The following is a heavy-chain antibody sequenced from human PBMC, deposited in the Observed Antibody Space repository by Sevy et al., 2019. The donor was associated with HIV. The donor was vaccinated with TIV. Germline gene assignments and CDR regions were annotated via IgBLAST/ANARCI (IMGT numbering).Heavy chain of an antibody. CDR1: GFIVNDKY. Sequence: GGSLRLSCAISGFIVNDKYIIWVRQAPGKGLEWVSVIFSSGSTYYADSGKGRFTISRDNSKNTVDLQMNSVRAEDTAVYYCVSLFLSYRSGWSYFDYWGQGTLVTVSS. CDR3: VSLFLSYRSGWSYFDY. D-gene: IGHD6-19*01. J-gene: IGHJ4*02. CDR2: IFSSGST. V-gene: IGHV3-66*02.